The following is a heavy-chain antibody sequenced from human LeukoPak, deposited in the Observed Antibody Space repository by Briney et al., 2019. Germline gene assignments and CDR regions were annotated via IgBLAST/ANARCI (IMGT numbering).Heavy chain of an antibody. CDR3: GRHDSFIPF. V-gene: IGHV3-23*01. D-gene: IGHD3-16*02. CDR2: ISDTVRRT. J-gene: IGHJ4*02. Sequence: GSLRLSCAASGFTFSDYAMTWVRQAAGKGLEWVSSISDTVRRTYYTDSVKGRFTISRDDSKKAVYLEMSTLRVEDTAIYFCGRHDSFIPFWGQGTLVAVSS. CDR1: GFTFSDYA.